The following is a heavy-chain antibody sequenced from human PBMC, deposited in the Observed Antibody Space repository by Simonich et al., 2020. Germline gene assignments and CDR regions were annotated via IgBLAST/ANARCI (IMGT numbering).Heavy chain of an antibody. CDR1: GGSISSYY. CDR3: ARHGNWGYFDY. V-gene: IGHV4-59*08. J-gene: IGHJ4*02. D-gene: IGHD7-27*01. CDR2: IYYSGRT. Sequence: QVQLQESGPVLVKPSETMSLTCTVSGGSISSYYWSLIRQPPGKGLEWIGYIYYSGRTNYTPSLKSRVTISVDTSRNQFSLKLSSVTAADTAVYYCARHGNWGYFDYWGQGTLVTVSS.